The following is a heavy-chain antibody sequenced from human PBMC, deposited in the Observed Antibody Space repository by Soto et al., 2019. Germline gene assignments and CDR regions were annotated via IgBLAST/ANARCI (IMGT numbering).Heavy chain of an antibody. CDR1: GSSISSYY. J-gene: IGHJ4*02. D-gene: IGHD2-2*03. Sequence: SETLSLTCTVSGSSISSYYWSWIRQSPGKGLEWIGYIYYSGSTNYNPSLKSRVTISVDTSKNQFSLKLSSVTAADTAVYYCARRYGYCFDYWGQGTLVIVSS. CDR2: IYYSGST. V-gene: IGHV4-59*08. CDR3: ARRYGYCFDY.